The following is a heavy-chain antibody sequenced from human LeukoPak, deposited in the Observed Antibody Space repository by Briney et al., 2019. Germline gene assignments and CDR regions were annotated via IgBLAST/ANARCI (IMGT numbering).Heavy chain of an antibody. V-gene: IGHV3-9*01. Sequence: PGGSLRLSCAASGFTFSSYAMHWVRQAPGKGLEWVSGINRNSGSIGYADSVKGRFTISRDNVMNSLYLQMNSLRPEDTALYYCVKDRRHPYRPEGPFDPWGQGTLVTVSS. J-gene: IGHJ5*02. CDR1: GFTFSSYA. CDR2: INRNSGSI. D-gene: IGHD1-14*01. CDR3: VKDRRHPYRPEGPFDP.